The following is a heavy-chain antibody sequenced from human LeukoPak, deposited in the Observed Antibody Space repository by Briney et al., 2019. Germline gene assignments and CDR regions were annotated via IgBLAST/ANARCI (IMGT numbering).Heavy chain of an antibody. CDR3: ARTYYDFWSGYYGLGFDY. CDR1: GGTISSYY. CDR2: IYYSGST. Sequence: SETLSLTCTVSGGTISSYYRSWIRQPPGKGLEWIGYIYYSGSTNYNPSLKSRVTISVDTSKKQFSLKLSSVTAADTAVYYCARTYYDFWSGYYGLGFDYWGQGTLVTVSS. D-gene: IGHD3-3*01. V-gene: IGHV4-59*01. J-gene: IGHJ4*02.